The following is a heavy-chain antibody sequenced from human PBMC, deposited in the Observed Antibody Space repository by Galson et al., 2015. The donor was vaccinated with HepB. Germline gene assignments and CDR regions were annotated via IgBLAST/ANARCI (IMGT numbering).Heavy chain of an antibody. CDR2: ISSSSSYI. Sequence: SLRLSCAASGFTFSSYSMNWVRQAPGKGLEWVSSISSSSSYIYYADSVEGRFTISRDNAKNSLYLQMNSLRAEDTAVYYCARDGVRGVTTNDYWGQGTLVTVSS. D-gene: IGHD3-10*01. J-gene: IGHJ4*02. V-gene: IGHV3-21*01. CDR1: GFTFSSYS. CDR3: ARDGVRGVTTNDY.